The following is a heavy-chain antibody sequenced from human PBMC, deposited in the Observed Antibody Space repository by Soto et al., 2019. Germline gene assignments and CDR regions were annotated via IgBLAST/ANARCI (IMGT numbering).Heavy chain of an antibody. D-gene: IGHD4-17*01. CDR1: GFTFSSYA. J-gene: IGHJ6*03. Sequence: GGSLRLSCAASGFTFSSYAISWVRQAPGNGLEWVSCFIGSVDSTNYADSVKGRFSISRDNSKNTLYLQMNSLRAEDTSLYYCAKHGDYGRYFYYMDVWGKGTTVTVSS. CDR3: AKHGDYGRYFYYMDV. V-gene: IGHV3-23*01. CDR2: FIGSVDST.